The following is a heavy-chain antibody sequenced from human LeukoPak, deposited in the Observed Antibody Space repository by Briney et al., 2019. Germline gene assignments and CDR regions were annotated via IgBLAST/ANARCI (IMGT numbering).Heavy chain of an antibody. D-gene: IGHD6-19*01. CDR1: GFTFSSYG. V-gene: IGHV3-30*18. CDR3: AKGSPDGSGWSYGTDV. J-gene: IGHJ6*02. Sequence: PGRSLRLSCAASGFTFSSYGMHWVRQAPGKGLEWVAVISYDGSNKYYADSVKGRFTISRDNSKNTLYLQMNSLRTEDTAVYYCAKGSPDGSGWSYGTDVWGQGTTVTVSS. CDR2: ISYDGSNK.